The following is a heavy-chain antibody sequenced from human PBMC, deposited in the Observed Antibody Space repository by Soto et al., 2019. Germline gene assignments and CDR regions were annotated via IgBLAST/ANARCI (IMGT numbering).Heavy chain of an antibody. D-gene: IGHD6-6*01. Sequence: SLKVSCKASVYTFTSYAMHWVRQAPGQRLEWMGWINAGNGNTKYSQKFQGRVTITRDTSASTAYMELSSLRSEDTAVYYCARRDSIAASYYFDYWGQGTLVTVSS. J-gene: IGHJ4*02. V-gene: IGHV1-3*01. CDR3: ARRDSIAASYYFDY. CDR2: INAGNGNT. CDR1: VYTFTSYA.